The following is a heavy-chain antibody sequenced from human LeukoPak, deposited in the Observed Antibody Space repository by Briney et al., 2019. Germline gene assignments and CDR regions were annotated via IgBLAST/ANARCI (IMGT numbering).Heavy chain of an antibody. J-gene: IGHJ4*02. CDR3: ARDWGQQLVLYYFDY. CDR1: GYTFTGYY. V-gene: IGHV1-2*02. Sequence: ASVTVSCKASGYTFTGYYMHWVRQAPGQHLEWMRWINPNSGGTNYAQKFQRRVTMTRDTSIRTAYMELSRLTSDDTAVYYCARDWGQQLVLYYFDYWGQGTLVTVSS. D-gene: IGHD6-13*01. CDR2: INPNSGGT.